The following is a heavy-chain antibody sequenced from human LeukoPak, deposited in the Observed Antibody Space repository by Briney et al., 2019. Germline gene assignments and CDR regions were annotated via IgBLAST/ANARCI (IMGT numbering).Heavy chain of an antibody. CDR3: ARVRISLALNAFDI. J-gene: IGHJ3*02. CDR1: GFTFSSHC. D-gene: IGHD2/OR15-2a*01. CDR2: IKQDGSEK. V-gene: IGHV3-7*01. Sequence: GGSLRLSCEASGFTFSSHCMSWVRQAPGKGLEWVANIKQDGSEKYYVDSVKGRFTISRDNAKNSLYLQMSILRAADTAVYYCARVRISLALNAFDILGQGTMVTVSS.